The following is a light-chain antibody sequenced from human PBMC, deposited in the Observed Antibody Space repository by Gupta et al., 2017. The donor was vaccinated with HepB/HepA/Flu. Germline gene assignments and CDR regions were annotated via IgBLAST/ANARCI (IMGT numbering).Light chain of an antibody. J-gene: IGKJ4*01. CDR1: QSVSSSY. V-gene: IGKV3-20*01. CDR2: GAS. CDR3: QQYGSSPLT. Sequence: EIVLTQPPGTLSLSPGERATLSCRASQSVSSSYLAWYQQKPGQAPRLLIYGASSRATGIPDRFSGNGSGTDFTLTISRLEPEDFAVYYCQQYGSSPLTFGGGTKVEIK.